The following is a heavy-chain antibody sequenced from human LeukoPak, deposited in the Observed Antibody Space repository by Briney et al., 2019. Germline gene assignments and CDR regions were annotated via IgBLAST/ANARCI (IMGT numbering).Heavy chain of an antibody. CDR2: IWYDGSNK. D-gene: IGHD2-15*01. V-gene: IGHV3-30*02. CDR3: AKDGKGSRGMNWFDP. CDR1: GFSFGGYG. Sequence: AGGSLRLSCTSSGFSFGGYGLHWVRQAPGKGLEWVAFIWYDGSNKYYADSVKGRFTISRDNSKNTLNLQMNSLRPEDTAVYYCAKDGKGSRGMNWFDPWGQGTQVTVSS. J-gene: IGHJ5*02.